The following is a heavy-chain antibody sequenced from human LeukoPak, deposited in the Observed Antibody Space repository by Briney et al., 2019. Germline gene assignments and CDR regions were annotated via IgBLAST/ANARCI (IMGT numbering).Heavy chain of an antibody. CDR2: IYSSGST. CDR1: VGSIRGYY. CDR3: ANPKGDYDSRSDAFDI. J-gene: IGHJ3*02. D-gene: IGHD3-22*01. Sequence: PSETLSLTCDVSVGSIRGYYWSWIRQSPEKGLEWIGYIYSSGSTNYNPSLKSRVTISVDTSKNQFSLKLSSVTAADTAVYYCANPKGDYDSRSDAFDIWGQGTMVTVSS. V-gene: IGHV4-59*08.